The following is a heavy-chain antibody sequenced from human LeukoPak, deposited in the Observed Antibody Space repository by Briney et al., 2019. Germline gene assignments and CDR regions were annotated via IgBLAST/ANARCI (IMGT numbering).Heavy chain of an antibody. J-gene: IGHJ5*02. CDR2: INPNSGGT. V-gene: IGHV1-2*02. CDR1: GYTFTGYY. CDR3: ARPLIAAGPFDP. Sequence: GASVKVSCKASGYTFTGYYMHWVRQAPGQGLEWMGWINPNSGGTNYAQKFQGRVTMTRDTSISTAYMELSRLSSVTAADTAVYYCARPLIAAGPFDPWGQGTLVTVSS. D-gene: IGHD6-13*01.